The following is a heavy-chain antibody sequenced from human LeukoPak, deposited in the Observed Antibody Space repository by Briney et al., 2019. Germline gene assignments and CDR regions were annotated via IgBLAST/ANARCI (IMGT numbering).Heavy chain of an antibody. CDR3: ARRGERWLQLKAFDI. Sequence: GGSLRLSCAASRFTFSSYSMNWVRQAPGKGLEWVSSISSFGSYIYYADSVKGRFTISRDNAKNSLYLQMNSLRAEDTAVYYCARRGERWLQLKAFDIWGQGTMVTVSS. V-gene: IGHV3-21*01. J-gene: IGHJ3*02. CDR1: RFTFSSYS. CDR2: ISSFGSYI. D-gene: IGHD5-24*01.